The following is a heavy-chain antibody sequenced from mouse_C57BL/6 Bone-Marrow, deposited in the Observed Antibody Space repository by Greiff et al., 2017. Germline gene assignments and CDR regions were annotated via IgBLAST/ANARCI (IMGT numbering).Heavy chain of an antibody. CDR2: IFPGSGST. CDR1: GYTFTSYW. D-gene: IGHD1-1*02. CDR3: ARWLLDY. V-gene: IGHV1-56*01. Sequence: QVQLQESGAELVRPGASVKISCKATGYTFTSYWIAWVRQRPGHGLEWIGEIFPGSGSTNYNEKFKGKATLTVDTSSSTAYMQLSSLTPEDSAVYFCARWLLDYWGQGTSVTVSS. J-gene: IGHJ4*01.